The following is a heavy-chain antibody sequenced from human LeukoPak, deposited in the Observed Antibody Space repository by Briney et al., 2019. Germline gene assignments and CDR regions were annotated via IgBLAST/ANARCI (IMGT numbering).Heavy chain of an antibody. D-gene: IGHD4-23*01. J-gene: IGHJ4*02. CDR1: GFTFSNAW. CDR2: IKSKTDGGTT. V-gene: IGHV3-15*01. Sequence: GGSLRLSCAASGFTFSNAWMSWVRQAPGKGLEWVGRIKSKTDGGTTDYAAPVKGRFTISRDDSKNTLYLQMNSLKTEDTAVYYCTTDDYGGNSGLTDYWGQGTLVTVSS. CDR3: TTDDYGGNSGLTDY.